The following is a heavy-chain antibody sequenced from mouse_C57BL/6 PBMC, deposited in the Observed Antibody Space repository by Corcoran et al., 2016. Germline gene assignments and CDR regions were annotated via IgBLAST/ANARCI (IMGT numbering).Heavy chain of an antibody. CDR2: INTYSGVP. D-gene: IGHD1-1*01. V-gene: IGHV9-3*01. CDR3: ARSYGSSYAWFAY. CDR1: GYTFTTYG. J-gene: IGHJ3*01. Sequence: QIQLVQSGPELKKPGETVKISCKASGYTFTTYGMSWVKQAPGKGLKWMGWINTYSGVPTYADDFKGRFAFSLETSASTAYLQINNLKNEDTATYFCARSYGSSYAWFAYWGQGTLVTVSA.